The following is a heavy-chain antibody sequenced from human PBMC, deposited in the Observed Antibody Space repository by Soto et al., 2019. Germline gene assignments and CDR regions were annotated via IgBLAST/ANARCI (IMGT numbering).Heavy chain of an antibody. CDR3: ATPSVVVTAIPTGAFDI. Sequence: ASVKVSCKASGYTFTSYGISWVRQAPGQGLEWMGWISAYNGNTNYAQKLQGRVTMTTDTSTSTAYMELRSLRSEDTAVYYCATPSVVVTAIPTGAFDIWGQGTMVTVSS. J-gene: IGHJ3*02. CDR2: ISAYNGNT. D-gene: IGHD2-21*02. CDR1: GYTFTSYG. V-gene: IGHV1-18*01.